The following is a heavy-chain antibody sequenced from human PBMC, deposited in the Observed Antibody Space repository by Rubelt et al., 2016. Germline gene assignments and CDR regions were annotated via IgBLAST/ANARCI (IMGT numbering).Heavy chain of an antibody. D-gene: IGHD1-1*01. V-gene: IGHV4-59*08. Sequence: QVQLQESGPGLVKPSETLSLTCTVSGGSISSYYWSWIRQPPGKGLEWIGYIYYSGSTNYNPSLKSRVTISVDTSKNQFSLKLSSVTAVDTAVYDCARYGYNQIDAFDIWGQGTMVTVSS. CDR2: IYYSGST. J-gene: IGHJ3*02. CDR1: GGSISSYY. CDR3: ARYGYNQIDAFDI.